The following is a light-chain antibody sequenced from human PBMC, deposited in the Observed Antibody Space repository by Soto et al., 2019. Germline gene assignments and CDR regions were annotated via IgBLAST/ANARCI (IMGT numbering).Light chain of an antibody. CDR3: SSYTPISTYV. Sequence: QSALTQPASVSGSPGQSXTISCTXTSXDVVGYNYVSWYQHHPGKAPKLMIYDVRNRPSGVSNRFSGSKSVNTASLTISGLQAEDEADYYCSSYTPISTYVFGTGTKLTVL. CDR2: DVR. J-gene: IGLJ1*01. V-gene: IGLV2-14*03. CDR1: SXDVVGYNY.